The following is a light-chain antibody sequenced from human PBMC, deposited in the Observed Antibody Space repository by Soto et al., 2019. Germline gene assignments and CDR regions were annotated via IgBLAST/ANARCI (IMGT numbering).Light chain of an antibody. Sequence: EIVLTQSPGTLSLSPGERATLSCRASQSVSSSYLAWYQQKPGQAPRLLIYGASSRATGIPDRFSGSGSGTDFPLTISRLEPEDFALYYCQQYGSSHPWTFGQGTKVAIK. V-gene: IGKV3-20*01. CDR1: QSVSSSY. CDR3: QQYGSSHPWT. J-gene: IGKJ1*01. CDR2: GAS.